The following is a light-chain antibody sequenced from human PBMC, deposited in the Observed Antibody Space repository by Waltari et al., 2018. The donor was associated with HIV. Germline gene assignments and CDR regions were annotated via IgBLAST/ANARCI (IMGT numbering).Light chain of an antibody. Sequence: QSELTQPPSVSAAPGQMVPISCTCSSSHIGAGYDVHWYQQVPGRAPKVVIYGNSTRPSGVPDRFSGSKSGSSASLVITGIQSEDEADYYCQSYDSNLSGLFGGGTKVTVL. CDR3: QSYDSNLSGL. CDR1: SSHIGAGYD. V-gene: IGLV1-40*01. CDR2: GNS. J-gene: IGLJ2*01.